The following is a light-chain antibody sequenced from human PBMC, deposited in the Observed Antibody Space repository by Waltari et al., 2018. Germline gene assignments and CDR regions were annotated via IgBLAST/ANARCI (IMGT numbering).Light chain of an antibody. CDR1: AMPKKY. CDR3: YSTDNSDNQKGA. CDR2: GDS. J-gene: IGLJ2*01. Sequence: SYELTQPPSLSVSPGQTARITCSGDAMPKKYVYWFQQKSGQAPALVIYGDSKRPSGIPGEFPGPSSGTMATLTISGAQVDDEADYYCYSTDNSDNQKGAFGGGTKLTVL. V-gene: IGLV3-10*01.